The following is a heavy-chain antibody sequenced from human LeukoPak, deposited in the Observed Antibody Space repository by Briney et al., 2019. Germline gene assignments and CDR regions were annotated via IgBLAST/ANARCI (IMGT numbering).Heavy chain of an antibody. CDR2: IGRSGDYT. Sequence: GGSVRLSCAASGFSFSGYAMSWVRQAPGKGLEWVSVIGRSGDYTHYADSVKGRFTISRDNSKNTLSLQMSSLRAEDTAIYYCAKDRDDSGDYAFDYWGQGVLVTVSS. J-gene: IGHJ4*02. CDR3: AKDRDDSGDYAFDY. CDR1: GFSFSGYA. V-gene: IGHV3-23*01. D-gene: IGHD4-17*01.